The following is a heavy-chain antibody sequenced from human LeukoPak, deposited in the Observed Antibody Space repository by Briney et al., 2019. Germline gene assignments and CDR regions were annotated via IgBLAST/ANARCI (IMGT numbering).Heavy chain of an antibody. Sequence: GVSLRLSCAASGFTFSSYGMHWVRQAPGKGLEWVAVISYDGSNKYYADSVKGRFTISRDNSKTTLYLQMNSLRAEDTAVYYCAKGLYYYDSSGQTPLDYWGQGTLVTVSS. CDR2: ISYDGSNK. CDR3: AKGLYYYDSSGQTPLDY. CDR1: GFTFSSYG. V-gene: IGHV3-30*18. D-gene: IGHD3-22*01. J-gene: IGHJ4*02.